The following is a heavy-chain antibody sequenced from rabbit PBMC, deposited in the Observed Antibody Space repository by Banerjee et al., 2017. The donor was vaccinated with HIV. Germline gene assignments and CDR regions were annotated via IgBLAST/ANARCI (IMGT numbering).Heavy chain of an antibody. Sequence: QEQLEASGGDLVKPEGSLTITCTASGFSFSNKYVMCWVRQAPGKGLEWIGCINTSSGNTVYASWAKGRFTISKTSSTTVTLQMTSLTAADTATYFCARVTAHYRAFNLWGQGTLVTVS. D-gene: IGHD1-1*01. CDR2: INTSSGNT. J-gene: IGHJ4*01. CDR1: GFSFSNKYV. V-gene: IGHV1S45*01. CDR3: ARVTAHYRAFNL.